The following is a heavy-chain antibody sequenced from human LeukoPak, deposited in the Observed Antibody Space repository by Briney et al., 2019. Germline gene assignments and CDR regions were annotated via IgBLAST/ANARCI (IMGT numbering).Heavy chain of an antibody. CDR1: GGSISSGGYY. J-gene: IGHJ4*02. CDR3: ARAIGSIFDY. D-gene: IGHD1-26*01. V-gene: IGHV4-30-2*01. CDR2: IYHSGST. Sequence: SQTLSLTCTVSGGSISSGGYYWSWIRQPPGKGLEWIGYIYHSGSTYYNPSLKSRVTISVDTSKNQFSLKLSSVTAADTAVYYCARAIGSIFDYWGQGTLVTVSS.